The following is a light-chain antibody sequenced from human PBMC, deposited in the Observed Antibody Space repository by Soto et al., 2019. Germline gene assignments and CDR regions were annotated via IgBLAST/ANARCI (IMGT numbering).Light chain of an antibody. CDR2: EGS. CDR3: CSYAGSSTYI. CDR1: SSDVGSFNL. J-gene: IGLJ1*01. Sequence: QSALTQPASVSGSPGQSITISCTGTSSDVGSFNLVSWYQQHPGKAPKLMIYEGSRRPSGISNRFSGSKSGNTASLTISGRQADDEADYHCCSYAGSSTYIFGTGTKVPVL. V-gene: IGLV2-23*01.